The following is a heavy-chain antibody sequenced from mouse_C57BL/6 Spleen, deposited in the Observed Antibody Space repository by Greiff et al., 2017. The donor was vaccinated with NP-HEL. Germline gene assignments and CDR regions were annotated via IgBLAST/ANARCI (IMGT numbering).Heavy chain of an antibody. V-gene: IGHV5-16*01. J-gene: IGHJ1*03. D-gene: IGHD2-3*01. CDR3: AREDGYPWYFDV. CDR2: INYDGSST. Sequence: EVKVVESEGGLVQPGSSMKLSCTASGFTFSDYYMAWVRQVPEKGLEWVANINYDGSSTYYLDSLKSRFIISRDNAKNILYLQMSSLKSEDTATYYCAREDGYPWYFDVWGTGTTVTVSS. CDR1: GFTFSDYY.